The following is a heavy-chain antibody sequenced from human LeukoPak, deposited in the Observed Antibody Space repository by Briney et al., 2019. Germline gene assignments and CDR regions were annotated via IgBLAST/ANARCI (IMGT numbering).Heavy chain of an antibody. V-gene: IGHV1-2*06. D-gene: IGHD2-2*01. Sequence: ASVKGSCQASGFTFTGYHMHRVRKAPGQGLGWMGRINPNSGDTNYAQKFQGRVTMTRDTSISTAYVELSRLRSDDTAVYYCARDYCSSTSCLFDYWGQGTLVTVSS. J-gene: IGHJ4*02. CDR1: GFTFTGYH. CDR2: INPNSGDT. CDR3: ARDYCSSTSCLFDY.